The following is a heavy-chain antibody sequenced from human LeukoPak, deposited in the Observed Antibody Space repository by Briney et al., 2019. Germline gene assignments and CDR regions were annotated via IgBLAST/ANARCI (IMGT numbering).Heavy chain of an antibody. CDR1: GFTFSSYA. D-gene: IGHD3-10*01. CDR3: ARALPQRGIDY. J-gene: IGHJ4*02. CDR2: INSDGSST. V-gene: IGHV3-74*01. Sequence: GGSLRLSCAASGFTFSSYAMSWVRQAPGKGLVWVSRINSDGSSTSYADSVKGRFTISRDNAKNTLYLQMNSLRAEDTAVYYCARALPQRGIDYWGQGTLVTVSS.